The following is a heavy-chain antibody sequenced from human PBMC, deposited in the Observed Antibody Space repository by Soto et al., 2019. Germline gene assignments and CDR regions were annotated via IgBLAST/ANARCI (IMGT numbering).Heavy chain of an antibody. V-gene: IGHV4-38-2*01. D-gene: IGHD5-12*01. CDR3: ARADGYTFSYYFDY. Sequence: PSETLSLTCDVSGYPISSGYYWGWIRQPPGKGLEWIGSMYYSGTTLYSPSVRNRVTISLDKSKNRFSLQLSSVTAADTAIYYCARADGYTFSYYFDYWGQGALVTVSS. J-gene: IGHJ4*02. CDR2: MYYSGTT. CDR1: GYPISSGYY.